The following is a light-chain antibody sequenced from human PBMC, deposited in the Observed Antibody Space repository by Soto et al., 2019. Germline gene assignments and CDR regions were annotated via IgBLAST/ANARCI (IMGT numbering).Light chain of an antibody. CDR2: GNS. J-gene: IGLJ3*02. V-gene: IGLV1-40*01. CDR3: QSHDSSLSGWV. Sequence: QSVLTQPPSVSGAPGQRVTISCTGSSSNIGAGYDVHWYQQLPGTAPKLLIYGNSNRPSGVPDRFSGSKSGTSASLAITGLQAEDEADDYCQSHDSSLSGWVFGGGTKLTVL. CDR1: SSNIGAGYD.